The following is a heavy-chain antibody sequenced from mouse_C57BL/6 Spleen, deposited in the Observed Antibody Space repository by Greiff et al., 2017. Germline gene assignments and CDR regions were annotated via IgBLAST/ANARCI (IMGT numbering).Heavy chain of an antibody. D-gene: IGHD3-1*01. Sequence: QVQLQQSGPELVKPGASEKISCKASGYAFSSSWMNWVKQRPGKGLEWIGRIYPGDGDTNYNGKFKGKATLTADKSSSTAYMQLSSLTSEDSAVYFCARGAYWYFDVWGTGTTVTVSS. V-gene: IGHV1-82*01. CDR1: GYAFSSSW. CDR2: IYPGDGDT. CDR3: ARGAYWYFDV. J-gene: IGHJ1*03.